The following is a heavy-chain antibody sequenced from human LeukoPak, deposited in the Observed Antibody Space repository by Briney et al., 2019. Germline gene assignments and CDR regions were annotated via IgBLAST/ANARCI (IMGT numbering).Heavy chain of an antibody. CDR3: ARVSWFPGTSYYYMDV. V-gene: IGHV4-61*10. J-gene: IGHJ6*03. Sequence: PSETLSLTCTVSGASISSGNYNWSWIRQPAGKGLEWIGHIHPSGNTNYNPSLKSRLTISLDTSKNQFSLKLTSVTAADTAVYYCARVSWFPGTSYYYMDVWGKGTTVTVSS. CDR1: GASISSGNYN. D-gene: IGHD1-1*01. CDR2: IHPSGNT.